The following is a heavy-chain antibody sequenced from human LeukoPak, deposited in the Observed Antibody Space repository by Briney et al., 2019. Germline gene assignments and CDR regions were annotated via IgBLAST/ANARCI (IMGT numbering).Heavy chain of an antibody. D-gene: IGHD6-13*01. Sequence: ASVKVSCKASGYTFASYYMHWVRQAPGQGLEWMGIINPSGGSTSYAQKFQGRVTMTRDTSTSTVYMELSSLRSEDTAVYYCARVGIAAAGTRWFDPWGQGTLVTVSS. CDR2: INPSGGST. CDR1: GYTFASYY. CDR3: ARVGIAAAGTRWFDP. V-gene: IGHV1-46*01. J-gene: IGHJ5*02.